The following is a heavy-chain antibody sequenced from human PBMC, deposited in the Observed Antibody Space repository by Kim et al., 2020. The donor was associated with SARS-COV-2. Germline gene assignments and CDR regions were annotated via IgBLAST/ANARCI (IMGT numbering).Heavy chain of an antibody. Sequence: GESLKISCEGSGYTFASHWISWVRYMPGKGLEWIGRIDPGDSFTNYSPSLRGHVTISTDNSISTAYLQWSSLKASDTAIYFCARGIQLWSQYYFDYWDQG. CDR1: GYTFASHW. D-gene: IGHD5-18*01. V-gene: IGHV5-10-1*01. CDR3: ARGIQLWSQYYFDY. CDR2: IDPGDSFT. J-gene: IGHJ4*02.